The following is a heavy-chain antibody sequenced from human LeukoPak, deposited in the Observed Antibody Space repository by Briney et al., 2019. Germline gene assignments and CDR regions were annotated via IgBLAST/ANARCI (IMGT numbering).Heavy chain of an antibody. CDR2: IFHSEST. CDR1: SVAISSYY. J-gene: IGHJ4*02. Sequence: SETLSLTCTVSSVAISSYYWSWIRQPPGKGLEWIGSIFHSESTNYNPSLKSRVTISVDTSKNQISLKLRSVTAADTAVYYCANVNGDFDYWGQGTLVTVSS. V-gene: IGHV4-59*01. CDR3: ANVNGDFDY. D-gene: IGHD4-17*01.